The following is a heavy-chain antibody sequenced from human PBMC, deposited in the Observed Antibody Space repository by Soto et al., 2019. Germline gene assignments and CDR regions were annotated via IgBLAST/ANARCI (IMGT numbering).Heavy chain of an antibody. V-gene: IGHV3-7*03. Sequence: PGGSLRLSCAASGFTFSSYWMSWVRQAPGKGLEWVANIKQDGSEKYYVDSVKGRFTISRDNAKNSLYLQMNSLRAEDTAVYYCARAPDYGDYGGAFGIWGQGTMVTVS. D-gene: IGHD4-17*01. CDR1: GFTFSSYW. J-gene: IGHJ3*02. CDR3: ARAPDYGDYGGAFGI. CDR2: IKQDGSEK.